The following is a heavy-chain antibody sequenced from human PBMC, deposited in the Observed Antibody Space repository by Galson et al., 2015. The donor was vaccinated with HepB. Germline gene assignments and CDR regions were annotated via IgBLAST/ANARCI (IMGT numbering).Heavy chain of an antibody. Sequence: SLRLSCAASGFTFSNAWMSWVRQAPGKGLEWVGRIKSKTDGGTTDYAAPVKGRFTISRDDSKNTLYLQMNSLKTEDTAVYYCTTQTTGIPGFDIWGQGTMVTVSS. CDR2: IKSKTDGGTT. J-gene: IGHJ3*02. CDR1: GFTFSNAW. CDR3: TTQTTGIPGFDI. D-gene: IGHD1-14*01. V-gene: IGHV3-15*01.